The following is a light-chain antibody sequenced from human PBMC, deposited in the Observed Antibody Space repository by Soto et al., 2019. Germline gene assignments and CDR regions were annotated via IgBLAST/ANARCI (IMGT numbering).Light chain of an antibody. Sequence: TLLTQSPGTLSLSPGQRAALSCRASQSVRRNSVAWYQPKPGQPPRLLNYAASTRATGIPDRFSGSGSETDFTLTITRLETDDFAVYYCQQYGGASITFGQGTRVEIK. V-gene: IGKV3-20*01. CDR2: AAS. CDR1: QSVRRNS. J-gene: IGKJ5*01. CDR3: QQYGGASIT.